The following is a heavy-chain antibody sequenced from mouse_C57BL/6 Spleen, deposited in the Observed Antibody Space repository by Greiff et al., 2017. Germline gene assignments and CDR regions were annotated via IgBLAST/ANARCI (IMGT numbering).Heavy chain of an antibody. D-gene: IGHD2-4*01. J-gene: IGHJ1*03. CDR3: ARGDMITRNWYFEV. V-gene: IGHV1-22*01. CDR1: GYTFTDYN. CDR2: INPNNGGT. Sequence: VQLQQSGPELVKPGASVKMSCKASGYTFTDYNMPWVKQSHGKSLEWIGYINPNNGGTSYNQKFKGKATLTVNKSSSTAYMELRSLTSEDSAVYYGARGDMITRNWYFEVWGTGTTVTVSS.